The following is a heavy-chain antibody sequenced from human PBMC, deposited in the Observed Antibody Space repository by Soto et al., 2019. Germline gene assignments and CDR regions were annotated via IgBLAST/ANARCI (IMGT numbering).Heavy chain of an antibody. Sequence: QVQLQESGPGLVKPSQTRSLTCTVSGGSISSGEYYWRWIRQPPGKGLEWIGYIYSGSTYCNPSLKSRVTISVATSKNQFSLQLSSVTAADTAVYYCASNSYGYSFYDYWVQGPLGTVSS. CDR3: ASNSYGYSFYDY. V-gene: IGHV4-30-4*01. J-gene: IGHJ4*02. CDR2: IYSGST. CDR1: GGSISSGEYY. D-gene: IGHD5-18*01.